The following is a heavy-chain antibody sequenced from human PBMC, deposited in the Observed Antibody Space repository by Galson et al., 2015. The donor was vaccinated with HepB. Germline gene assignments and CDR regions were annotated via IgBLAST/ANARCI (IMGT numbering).Heavy chain of an antibody. J-gene: IGHJ4*02. CDR3: ARDRSYCCYFFDF. D-gene: IGHD1-26*01. V-gene: IGHV1-18*01. CDR2: VSANNGNT. Sequence: SVKVSCKASGYTFSSYGISWVRQAPGQGLEWMGGVSANNGNTNYAQKLQGRVTMTTDTSTSTAYMELRSLRSDDTAVYYCARDRSYCCYFFDFWGQGTLVTVSS. CDR1: GYTFSSYG.